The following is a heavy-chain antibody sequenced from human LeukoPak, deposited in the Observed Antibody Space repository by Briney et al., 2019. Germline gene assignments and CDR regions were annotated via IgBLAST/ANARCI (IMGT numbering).Heavy chain of an antibody. D-gene: IGHD3-3*01. CDR3: ARGDFWGGPHTDAFDV. CDR2: IKRDGSEK. J-gene: IGHJ3*01. Sequence: GGSLRLSCAASGFTFSDYWMSWVRQAPGKGLEWVANIKRDGSEKFYVDSVKGRFTISRDNAKNSLYLQMNSLRADDTSVYYCARGDFWGGPHTDAFDVWGQGTMVTVSS. V-gene: IGHV3-7*04. CDR1: GFTFSDYW.